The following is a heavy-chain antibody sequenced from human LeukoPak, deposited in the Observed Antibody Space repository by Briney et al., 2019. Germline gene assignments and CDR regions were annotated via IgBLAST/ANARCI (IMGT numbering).Heavy chain of an antibody. Sequence: SSETLSLTCAVYGGSFSGYYWSWIRQPPGKGLEWIGEINHSGSTNYNPSLKSRVTISVDTSKNQFPLKLSSVTAADTAVYYCSTGATKGGEFDYWGQGTLVTVSS. CDR3: STGATKGGEFDY. CDR2: INHSGST. CDR1: GGSFSGYY. J-gene: IGHJ4*02. V-gene: IGHV4-34*01. D-gene: IGHD1-26*01.